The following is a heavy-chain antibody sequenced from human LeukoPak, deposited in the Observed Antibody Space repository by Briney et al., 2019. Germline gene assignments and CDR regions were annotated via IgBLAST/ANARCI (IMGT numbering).Heavy chain of an antibody. CDR1: GFTFSSYA. CDR2: ISSSGSTI. V-gene: IGHV3-11*01. D-gene: IGHD3-10*01. CDR3: ARDPFASYWFDP. J-gene: IGHJ5*02. Sequence: GGSLRLSCAASGFTFSSYAMSWIRQAPGKGLEWVSYISSSGSTIYYADSVKGRFTISRDNAKNSLYLQMNSLRAEDTAVYYCARDPFASYWFDPWGQGTLVTVSS.